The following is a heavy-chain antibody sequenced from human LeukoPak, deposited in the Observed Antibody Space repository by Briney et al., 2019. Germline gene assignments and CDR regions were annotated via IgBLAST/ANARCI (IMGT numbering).Heavy chain of an antibody. V-gene: IGHV3-66*01. D-gene: IGHD2-8*01. Sequence: PGGSLRLSCAGSGFTVGSNYMSWVRQAPGKGLEWVSGIYSGGSTYYADSVKGRFTISRDHSENTLYLQMNSLRVEDTAVYYCARDAVEGVEWDNWGQGTLVTVSS. CDR1: GFTVGSNY. J-gene: IGHJ4*02. CDR2: IYSGGST. CDR3: ARDAVEGVEWDN.